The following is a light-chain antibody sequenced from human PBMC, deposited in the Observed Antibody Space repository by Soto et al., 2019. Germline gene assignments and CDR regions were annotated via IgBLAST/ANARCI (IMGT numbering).Light chain of an antibody. CDR2: GAS. V-gene: IGKV1-27*01. CDR3: QKYNSAPPT. Sequence: DIQMTQSPSSLSASVGDRVTITCRASQGIRNYLAWYQQKPGKVPKLLIYGASTLQLGVPSRFSGSGSGTDFTLTISSLQPEDGATYYCQKYNSAPPTCGGGTKVEIK. J-gene: IGKJ4*02. CDR1: QGIRNY.